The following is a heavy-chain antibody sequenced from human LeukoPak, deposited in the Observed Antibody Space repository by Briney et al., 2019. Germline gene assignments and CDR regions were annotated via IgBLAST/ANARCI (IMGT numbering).Heavy chain of an antibody. J-gene: IGHJ5*02. CDR3: ARDLEVGATSWFDP. D-gene: IGHD1-26*01. CDR2: IYYSGST. Sequence: SETLSLTCTVSGGSISSYYWSWIRQPPGKGLEWIGYIYYSGSTNYNPSLKSRVTISVDTSKNLSSLKLSSVTAADTAVYYCARDLEVGATSWFDPWGQGTLVTVSS. CDR1: GGSISSYY. V-gene: IGHV4-59*01.